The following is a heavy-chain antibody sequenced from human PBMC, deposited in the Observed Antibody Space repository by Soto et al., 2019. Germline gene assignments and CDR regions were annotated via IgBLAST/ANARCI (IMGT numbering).Heavy chain of an antibody. Sequence: GGSLRLSCAASGFTFSSYAMSWVRQAPGKGLEWVSTISGSGGSTYYADSVKGRFTISRDNSKNTLYLQMNSPRAEDTAVYYCAKDGGEYYYGQFDYWGQGTLVTVSS. V-gene: IGHV3-23*01. D-gene: IGHD3-10*01. J-gene: IGHJ4*02. CDR1: GFTFSSYA. CDR3: AKDGGEYYYGQFDY. CDR2: ISGSGGST.